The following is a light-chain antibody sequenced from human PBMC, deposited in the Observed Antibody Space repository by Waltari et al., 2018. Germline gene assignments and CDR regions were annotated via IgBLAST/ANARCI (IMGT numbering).Light chain of an antibody. CDR3: HLYGSART. J-gene: IGKJ4*01. Sequence: NVLTQSPGTLSLSPGERATLSCRASQSVTNNYLAWYQKQPGQAPRLLIYGVSSRATGIPDRFSGSGSGTDFTLTIGRLEPEDSAVYFCHLYGSARTFGGGTRVEIK. V-gene: IGKV3-20*01. CDR2: GVS. CDR1: QSVTNNY.